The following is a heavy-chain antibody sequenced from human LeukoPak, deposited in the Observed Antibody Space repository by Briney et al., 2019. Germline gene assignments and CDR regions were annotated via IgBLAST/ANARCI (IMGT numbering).Heavy chain of an antibody. CDR2: ISYDGSNK. V-gene: IGHV3-30-3*01. CDR1: GFTFSSYA. D-gene: IGHD3-3*01. CDR3: RSNFWSS. Sequence: GGSLRLSCAASGFTFSSYAMHWVRQAPGKGLEWVAVISYDGSNKYYADSVKGRFTISRDNSKNTLYLQMNSLRAEDTAVYYCRSNFWSSGGQGTLVTVSS. J-gene: IGHJ4*02.